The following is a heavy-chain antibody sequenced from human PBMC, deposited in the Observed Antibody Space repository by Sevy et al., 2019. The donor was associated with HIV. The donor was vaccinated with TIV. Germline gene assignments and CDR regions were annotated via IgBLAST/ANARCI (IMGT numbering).Heavy chain of an antibody. V-gene: IGHV3-30*02. J-gene: IGHJ3*02. D-gene: IGHD2-15*01. CDR1: GFTFSNFG. CDR3: AKGSRATGSAFDI. Sequence: GGSLRLSCTASGFTFSNFGIHWVRQAPGKGLQWVALMWYDGNNKYYADSVKGRFTISRDSSKNTVYLQMNSLRLEDTAVYYCAKGSRATGSAFDIWGQGTMVTVSS. CDR2: MWYDGNNK.